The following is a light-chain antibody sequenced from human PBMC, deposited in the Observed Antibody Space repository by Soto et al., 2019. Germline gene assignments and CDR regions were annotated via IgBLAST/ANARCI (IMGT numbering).Light chain of an antibody. CDR1: QSVSNC. Sequence: EIVLTQSPATLSLSPGERATLSCRASQSVSNCLAGYQQKPGQSPRLLIYDPSNRPAGIPARFSGSGTGTGFALTISGLEPEDFAVYDCPQRVNWPPITFGQGTRLDIK. V-gene: IGKV3-11*01. CDR2: DPS. J-gene: IGKJ5*01. CDR3: PQRVNWPPIT.